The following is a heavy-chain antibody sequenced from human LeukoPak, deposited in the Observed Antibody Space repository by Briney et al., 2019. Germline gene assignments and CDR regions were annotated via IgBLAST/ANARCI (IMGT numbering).Heavy chain of an antibody. J-gene: IGHJ4*02. CDR3: ARDRGHSSGWLDY. CDR2: IYHSGST. CDR1: GGSTSSSNW. V-gene: IGHV4-4*02. Sequence: SGTLSLTCAVSGGSTSSSNWWSWVRQPPGKGLEWIGEIYHSGSTNYNPSLKSRVTISVDKSKNQFSLKLSSVTAADTAVYYCARDRGHSSGWLDYWGQGTLVTVSS. D-gene: IGHD6-19*01.